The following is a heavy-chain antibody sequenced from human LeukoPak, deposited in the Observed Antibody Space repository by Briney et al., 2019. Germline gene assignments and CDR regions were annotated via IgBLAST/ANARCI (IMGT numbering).Heavy chain of an antibody. CDR3: GRDGPGFGYFDH. V-gene: IGHV1-18*01. D-gene: IGHD3-16*01. Sequence: ASVTVSFKTSVYVFTDYHFNWLRQAPGQGLEWIGWISTFNGNIKFLQKFQGRVTLTTDTSTTTGYMELSSLTSDDTAVYYCGRDGPGFGYFDHWGQGTLVTVSS. J-gene: IGHJ4*02. CDR1: VYVFTDYH. CDR2: ISTFNGNI.